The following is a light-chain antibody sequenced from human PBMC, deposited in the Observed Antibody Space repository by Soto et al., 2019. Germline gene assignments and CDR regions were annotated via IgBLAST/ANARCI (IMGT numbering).Light chain of an antibody. CDR3: QSYATTLSGYV. J-gene: IGLJ1*01. CDR2: GNS. CDR1: SSNIGAGYD. V-gene: IGLV1-40*01. Sequence: QSVLTQPPSVSGAPGQRVTISCTGSSSNIGAGYDVHWYQQLPGTAPKLLIYGNSNRPSGVPDRFSGSKSGTSASLAITGLQAEVEAVYSSQSYATTLSGYVFGTGPKLPVL.